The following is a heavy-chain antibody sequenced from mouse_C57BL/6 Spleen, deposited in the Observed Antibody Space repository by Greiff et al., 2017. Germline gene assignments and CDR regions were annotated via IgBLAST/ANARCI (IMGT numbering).Heavy chain of an antibody. CDR1: GYTFTSSW. V-gene: IGHV1-7*01. CDR3: ARSKEGTWYFDV. J-gene: IGHJ1*03. D-gene: IGHD1-3*01. Sequence: VQLQASGAELAKPGASVKLSCKASGYTFTSSWMHWVKQRPGPGLEWIGYINPSSGYTKYNQKFKDKATLNADKSSSTAYMQLSSLTDEDSAVYYCARSKEGTWYFDVWGTGTTVTGSS. CDR2: INPSSGYT.